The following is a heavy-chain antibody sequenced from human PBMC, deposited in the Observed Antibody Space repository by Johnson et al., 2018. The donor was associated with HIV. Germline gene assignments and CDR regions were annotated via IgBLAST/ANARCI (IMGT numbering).Heavy chain of an antibody. CDR1: GFTVSSNY. CDR3: ARPTSQIHLWTDAFDI. Sequence: VQLVESGGGVVQPGRSLRLSCAASGFTVSSNYMSWVRQAPGKGLEWVSVLFSGGTTYYADSVKGRFTISRDNSKNTLYLEMNSLRAENTAVYYCARPTSQIHLWTDAFDIWGQGTMVTVSS. J-gene: IGHJ3*02. D-gene: IGHD5-18*01. V-gene: IGHV3-66*04. CDR2: LFSGGTT.